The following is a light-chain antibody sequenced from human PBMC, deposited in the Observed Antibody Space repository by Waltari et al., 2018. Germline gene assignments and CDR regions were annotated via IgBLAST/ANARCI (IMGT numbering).Light chain of an antibody. Sequence: SLVKRDGNNYLNWYQQKPGQAPRLLIYDISNRDTGVPDRFSGSGSGTDFTLTISRVEAEDVGVYYCMQDANCPQTFGRGTKVEIK. CDR3: MQDANCPQT. CDR1: SLVKRDGNNY. J-gene: IGKJ4*02. V-gene: IGKV2-30*01. CDR2: DIS.